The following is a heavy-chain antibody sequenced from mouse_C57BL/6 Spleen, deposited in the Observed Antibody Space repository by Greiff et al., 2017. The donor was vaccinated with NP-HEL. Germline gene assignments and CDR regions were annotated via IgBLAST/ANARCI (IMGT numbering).Heavy chain of an antibody. CDR1: GFNIKDDY. CDR3: TTLSTAQATVLGY. J-gene: IGHJ2*01. Sequence: EVQLQQSGAELVRPGASVKLSCTASGFNIKDDYMHWVKQRPEQGLEWIGWIDPENGDTEYASKFQGKATIPTDTSSNTAYLQLSSLTSEDTAVYYCTTLSTAQATVLGYWGQGTTLTVSS. D-gene: IGHD3-2*02. V-gene: IGHV14-4*01. CDR2: IDPENGDT.